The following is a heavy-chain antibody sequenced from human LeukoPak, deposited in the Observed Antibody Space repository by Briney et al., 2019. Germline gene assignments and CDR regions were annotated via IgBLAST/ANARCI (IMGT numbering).Heavy chain of an antibody. CDR3: ARGLTKGYCSGGSCYSPQVPFDY. CDR2: ISSSGSTI. Sequence: GGSPRLSCAASGFTFSSYEMNWVRQAPGKGLEWVSYISSSGSTIYYADSVKGRFTISRDNAKNSLYLQMNSLGAEDTAVYYCARGLTKGYCSGGSCYSPQVPFDYWGQGTLVTVPS. J-gene: IGHJ4*02. CDR1: GFTFSSYE. V-gene: IGHV3-48*03. D-gene: IGHD2-15*01.